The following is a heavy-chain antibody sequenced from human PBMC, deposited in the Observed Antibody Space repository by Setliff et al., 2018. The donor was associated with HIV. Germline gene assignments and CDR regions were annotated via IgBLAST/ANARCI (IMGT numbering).Heavy chain of an antibody. CDR3: ARGRDDSSGYYYHFDY. CDR1: GGSFSGYY. Sequence: PSETLSLTCAVYGGSFSGYYWSWIRQPPGKGLEWIGEIYHSGSTNYNPSLKNRVTISVDTSKNQFSLKLSSVTAADTAVYYCARGRDDSSGYYYHFDYWG. CDR2: IYHSGST. J-gene: IGHJ4*01. V-gene: IGHV4-34*01. D-gene: IGHD3-22*01.